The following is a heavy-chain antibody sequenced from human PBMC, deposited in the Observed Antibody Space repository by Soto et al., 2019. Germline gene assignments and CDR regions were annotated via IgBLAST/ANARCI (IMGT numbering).Heavy chain of an antibody. Sequence: GGSLRLSCAASGFTFTSYAMSWVRQAPGKGLEWVSTISGSGYSTYYADSVKGRFAISRDNSKNTLYLQMNSLRAEDTAVYYCAKDHEYSFAYDDEADYFDYWGQGTLVTVSS. CDR3: AKDHEYSFAYDDEADYFDY. D-gene: IGHD5-18*01. CDR2: ISGSGYST. V-gene: IGHV3-23*01. J-gene: IGHJ4*02. CDR1: GFTFTSYA.